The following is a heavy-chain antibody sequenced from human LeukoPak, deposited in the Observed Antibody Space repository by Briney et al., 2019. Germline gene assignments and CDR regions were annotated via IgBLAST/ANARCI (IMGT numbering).Heavy chain of an antibody. Sequence: ASVKVSCKASGYTFTSYDINWVRQATGQGLEWMGWMNPNSGNTGYAQKFQGRVTITRNTSISTAYMELSSLRSEDTAVYYCARSCCPTSPFDYWGQGTLVTVSS. CDR2: MNPNSGNT. J-gene: IGHJ4*02. D-gene: IGHD2-2*01. CDR1: GYTFTSYD. CDR3: ARSCCPTSPFDY. V-gene: IGHV1-8*03.